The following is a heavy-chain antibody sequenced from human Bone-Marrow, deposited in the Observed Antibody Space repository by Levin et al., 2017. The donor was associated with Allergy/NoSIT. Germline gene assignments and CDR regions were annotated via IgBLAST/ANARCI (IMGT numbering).Heavy chain of an antibody. J-gene: IGHJ4*02. CDR3: TRDSPGNYFDY. V-gene: IGHV4-31*03. CDR1: GVSITEGGYY. CDR2: VKYSGTT. Sequence: TASETLSLTCIVSGVSITEGGYYWTWIRQHPRKGLEWIGFVKYSGTTYDNPSLRSRITISRDTSKNEFSLKLTSVTAADTAVYYCTRDSPGNYFDYWGQGILVTVSS.